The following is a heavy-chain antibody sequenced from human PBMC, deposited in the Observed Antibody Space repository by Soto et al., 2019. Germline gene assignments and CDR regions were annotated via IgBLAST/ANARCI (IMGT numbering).Heavy chain of an antibody. J-gene: IGHJ6*02. D-gene: IGHD3-9*01. CDR1: GFTSSNYA. Sequence: EVPLLESGGGLVQPGGSLRLSCAASGFTSSNYAMSWVRQAPGKGLEWVSTISGSGDSTYYADSVKGRFTISRDNSRNTMCLQMNSLRAEDTAVYYCAKALRYFDWLLRPWNSMDVWGQGTTITVSS. CDR3: AKALRYFDWLLRPWNSMDV. CDR2: ISGSGDST. V-gene: IGHV3-23*01.